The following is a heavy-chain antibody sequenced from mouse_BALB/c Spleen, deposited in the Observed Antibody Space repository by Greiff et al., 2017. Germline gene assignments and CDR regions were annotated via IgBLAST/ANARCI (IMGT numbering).Heavy chain of an antibody. CDR1: GYTFTSYY. D-gene: IGHD1-1*01. CDR3: ARYYGSYYYAMDY. Sequence: QVQLQQSGPELVKPGASVRISCKASGYTFTSYYIHWVKQRPGQGLEWIGWIYPGNVNTKYNEKFKGKATLTADKSSSTAYMQLSSLTSEDSAVYFCARYYGSYYYAMDYWGQGTSVTVSS. CDR2: IYPGNVNT. V-gene: IGHV1S56*01. J-gene: IGHJ4*01.